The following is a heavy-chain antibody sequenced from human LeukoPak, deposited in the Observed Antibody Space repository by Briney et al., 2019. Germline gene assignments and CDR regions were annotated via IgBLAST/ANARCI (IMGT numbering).Heavy chain of an antibody. V-gene: IGHV3-74*01. D-gene: IGHD1-26*01. CDR3: ARVRRGSGSYYDY. CDR2: INSDGSGT. Sequence: GGSLRLSCAASGFTFSSYWMHWVRQAPGKGLVWVSRINSDGSGTSYADSVKGRFTISRDNAKNTLYLQMNSLRAEDTAVYYCARVRRGSGSYYDYWGQGTLVTVSS. J-gene: IGHJ4*02. CDR1: GFTFSSYW.